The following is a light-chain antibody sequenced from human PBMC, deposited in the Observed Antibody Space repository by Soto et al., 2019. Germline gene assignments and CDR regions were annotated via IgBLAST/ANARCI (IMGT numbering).Light chain of an antibody. J-gene: IGKJ4*01. V-gene: IGKV1-9*01. CDR1: QGISTY. CDR2: DAS. Sequence: DIQLTQPPSFLSASVGDRVTITCRASQGISTYLAWYQQKPGKAPKLLIYDASTLQSGVPSRFSGSGSGTEFTLTISSLQPEDLATYYCQQLNGYVALTFGGGTKVELK. CDR3: QQLNGYVALT.